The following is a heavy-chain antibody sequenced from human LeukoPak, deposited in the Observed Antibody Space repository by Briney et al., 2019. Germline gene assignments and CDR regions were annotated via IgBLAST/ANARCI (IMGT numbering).Heavy chain of an antibody. Sequence: SGGSLRLSCAASGFTFSSYCMSWVRQAPGKGLEWVANIKQDGSEKYYVDSVKGRFTISKDNAKNSLYLQMNSLRAEDTAVYYCASFHSGYFDYWGQGTLVTVSS. CDR1: GFTFSSYC. CDR3: ASFHSGYFDY. V-gene: IGHV3-7*01. J-gene: IGHJ4*02. D-gene: IGHD3-22*01. CDR2: IKQDGSEK.